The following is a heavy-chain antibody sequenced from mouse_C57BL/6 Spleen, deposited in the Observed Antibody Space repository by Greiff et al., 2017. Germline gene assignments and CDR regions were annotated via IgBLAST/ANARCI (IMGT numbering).Heavy chain of an antibody. Sequence: VQLQQPGAELVKPGASVKLSCKASGYTFTSYWMHWVKQRPGQGLEWIGMIHPNSGSTNYNEKFKSKATLTVDKSSSTAYMQLSSLTSEDSAVYDCARSYGSGANAMDYWGQGTSVTVSS. CDR1: GYTFTSYW. D-gene: IGHD1-1*01. CDR3: ARSYGSGANAMDY. CDR2: IHPNSGST. J-gene: IGHJ4*01. V-gene: IGHV1-64*01.